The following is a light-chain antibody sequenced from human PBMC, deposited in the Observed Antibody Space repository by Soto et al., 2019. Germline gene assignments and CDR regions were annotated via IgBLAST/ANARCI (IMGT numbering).Light chain of an antibody. CDR2: DAS. J-gene: IGKJ1*01. CDR3: QQSYSRPRT. CDR1: RGISSN. Sequence: IVMTQSPATLSVSPGERATLSCRASRGISSNLAWYQQKPGQAPRLLIYDASTRATGIPARFSGSGSGTEFTLTISSLQPEDFATYFCQQSYSRPRTFGQGTKVEI. V-gene: IGKV3-15*01.